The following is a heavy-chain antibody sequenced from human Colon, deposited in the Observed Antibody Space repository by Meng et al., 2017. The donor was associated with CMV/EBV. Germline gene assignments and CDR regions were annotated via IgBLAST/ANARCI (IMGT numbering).Heavy chain of an antibody. CDR2: IYPQDGGT. CDR3: VRESWYFDF. J-gene: IGHJ4*02. D-gene: IGHD6-13*01. Sequence: VRLVQAGEEMKRPGASGKASCKTSGYTFTANHLHWVRQAPGQGLEWMGWIYPQDGGTYFAQKFQDRVTLTRDTSITTAYMELSGLTSDDTAIYYCVRESWYFDFWGEGTLVTVSS. CDR1: GYTFTANH. V-gene: IGHV1-2*02.